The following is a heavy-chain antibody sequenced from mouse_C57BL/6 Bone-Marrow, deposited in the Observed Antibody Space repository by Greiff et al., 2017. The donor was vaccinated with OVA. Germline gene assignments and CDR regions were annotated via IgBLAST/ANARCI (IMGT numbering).Heavy chain of an antibody. CDR1: GFNIKDDY. D-gene: IGHD2-4*01. CDR3: TPIYCDYDGVDY. Sequence: EVKLVESGAELVRPGASVKLSCTASGFNIKDDYMHWVKQRPEQGLEWIGWIDPENGDTEYAAKFQGKATITADTSSNTAYLQLSSLTSEDTAVYDCTPIYCDYDGVDYWGQGTTLTVSS. J-gene: IGHJ2*01. CDR2: IDPENGDT. V-gene: IGHV14-4*01.